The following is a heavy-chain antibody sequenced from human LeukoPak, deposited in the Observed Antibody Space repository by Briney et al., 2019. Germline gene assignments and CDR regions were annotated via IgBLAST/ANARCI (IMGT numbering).Heavy chain of an antibody. D-gene: IGHD5-12*01. J-gene: IGHJ3*02. V-gene: IGHV4-39*01. CDR3: ARHGDGPRIYSVAFDI. Sequence: PSETLSLTCTVSGGSISSYYWGWIRQPPGKGLEWIGSIYYSGSTYYNPSLKSRVTISVDTSKNQFSLKLSSVTAADTAVYYCARHGDGPRIYSVAFDIWGQGTMVTVSS. CDR2: IYYSGST. CDR1: GGSISSYY.